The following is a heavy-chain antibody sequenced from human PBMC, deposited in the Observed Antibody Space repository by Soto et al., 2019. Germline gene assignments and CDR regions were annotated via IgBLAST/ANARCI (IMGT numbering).Heavy chain of an antibody. V-gene: IGHV3-7*03. D-gene: IGHD6-19*01. Sequence: PGGSLRLSCAAFGLTVSGKKYVAWVRQAPGKGLEWVANVNEDGSEKNYVDSVKGRFTISRDNAKNSLYLQVNSLTAADTAVYYCARLRSGWSIDYWGQGALVTVSS. CDR3: ARLRSGWSIDY. CDR1: GLTVSGKKY. J-gene: IGHJ4*02. CDR2: VNEDGSEK.